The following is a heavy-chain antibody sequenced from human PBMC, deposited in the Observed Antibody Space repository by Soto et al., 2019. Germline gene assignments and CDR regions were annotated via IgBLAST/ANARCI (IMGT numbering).Heavy chain of an antibody. CDR3: ARFYGLDAFDI. Sequence: QVQLQESGPGLVKPSETLSLTCTVSGGSINSYYWSWIRQPPGKGLEWIGYFYYSGSTKYNHSLKSRVTISVDTSKNQFSLKLSSVTAADTAVYYCARFYGLDAFDIWGQGTMVTVSS. V-gene: IGHV4-59*08. J-gene: IGHJ3*02. D-gene: IGHD4-17*01. CDR2: FYYSGST. CDR1: GGSINSYY.